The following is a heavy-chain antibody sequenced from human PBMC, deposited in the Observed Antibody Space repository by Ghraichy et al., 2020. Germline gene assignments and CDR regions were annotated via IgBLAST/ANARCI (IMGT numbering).Heavy chain of an antibody. J-gene: IGHJ6*03. V-gene: IGHV2-26*01. CDR1: GFSLSNARMG. CDR3: ARTKSHYYYYYMDV. Sequence: SGPTLVKPTETLTLTCTVSGFSLSNARMGVSWIRQPPGKALEWLAHIFSNDEKSYSTSLKSRLTISKDTSKSQVVLTMTNMDPVDTATYYCARTKSHYYYYYMDVWGKGTTVTVSS. CDR2: IFSNDEK.